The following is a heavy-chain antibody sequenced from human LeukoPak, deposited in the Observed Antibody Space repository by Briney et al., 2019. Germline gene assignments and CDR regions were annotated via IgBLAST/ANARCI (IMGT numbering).Heavy chain of an antibody. V-gene: IGHV3-23*01. Sequence: PGGSLRLSCAASGFTFSSYAMSWVRQAPGKGLEWVSAISGSGGSTYYADSVKGRFTISRDNSKNTLYLQMNSLRAEDTAVYYCANFGLGELSFPWIGWFDPWDQGTLVTVSS. CDR1: GFTFSSYA. CDR2: ISGSGGST. J-gene: IGHJ5*02. CDR3: ANFGLGELSFPWIGWFDP. D-gene: IGHD3-16*02.